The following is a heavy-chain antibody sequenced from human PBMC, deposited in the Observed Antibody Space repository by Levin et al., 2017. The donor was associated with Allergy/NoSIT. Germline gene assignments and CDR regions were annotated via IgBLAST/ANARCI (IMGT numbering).Heavy chain of an antibody. V-gene: IGHV4-39*01. CDR3: ARHGTWFGEPSLLRFDP. CDR1: GGSISSSSYY. Sequence: SETLSLTCTVSGGSISSSSYYWGWIRQPPGKGLEWIGSIYYSGSTYYNPSLKSRVTISVDTSKNQFSLKLSSVTAADTAVYYCARHGTWFGEPSLLRFDPWGQGTLVTVSS. J-gene: IGHJ5*02. D-gene: IGHD3-10*01. CDR2: IYYSGST.